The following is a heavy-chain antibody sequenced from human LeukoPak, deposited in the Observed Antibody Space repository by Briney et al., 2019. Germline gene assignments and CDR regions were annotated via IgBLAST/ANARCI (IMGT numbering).Heavy chain of an antibody. CDR1: GFTFSSYS. Sequence: GGSLRLSCAASGFTFSSYSMNWARQAPGKGLEWVSSISSSSSYIYYADSVKGRFTISRDNAKNSLYLQMNSLRAEDTAVYYCATTVTTEPNDYWGQGTLVTVSS. CDR2: ISSSSSYI. CDR3: ATTVTTEPNDY. V-gene: IGHV3-21*01. D-gene: IGHD4-17*01. J-gene: IGHJ4*02.